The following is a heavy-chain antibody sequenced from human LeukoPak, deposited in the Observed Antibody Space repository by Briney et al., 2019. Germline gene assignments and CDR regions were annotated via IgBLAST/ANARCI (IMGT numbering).Heavy chain of an antibody. J-gene: IGHJ4*02. CDR3: ARDLLY. Sequence: PGGSLRLSCAASGFTFSSFAMSWVRQAPGKGLEWVAVISYDGSNKYYADSVKGRFTISRDNSQNTLYLQMNSLRAEDTAVYYCARDLLYWGQGTLVTVSS. CDR2: ISYDGSNK. V-gene: IGHV3-30-3*01. CDR1: GFTFSSFA.